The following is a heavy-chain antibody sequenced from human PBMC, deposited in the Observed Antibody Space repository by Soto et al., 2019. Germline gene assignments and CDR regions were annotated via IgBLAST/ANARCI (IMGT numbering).Heavy chain of an antibody. V-gene: IGHV4-59*01. D-gene: IGHD3-16*01. CDR2: IYNSATT. J-gene: IGHJ4*02. CDR1: GDSISTYY. Sequence: SETLSLTCTVSGDSISTYYWTWIRQPPGKGLEWIGYIYNSATTKYNPSLKSRVTISVDTSKNQFSLKMSSVTTADTAVYYCARGRFDFIWGTPAPYLDYWGQGDLVT. CDR3: ARGRFDFIWGTPAPYLDY.